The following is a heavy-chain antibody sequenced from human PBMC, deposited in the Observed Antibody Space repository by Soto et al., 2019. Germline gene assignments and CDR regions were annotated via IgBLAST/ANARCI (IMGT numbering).Heavy chain of an antibody. J-gene: IGHJ4*02. V-gene: IGHV3-73*01. D-gene: IGHD2-15*01. CDR3: IIHSNEDRIRT. CDR2: IRNKANSYAT. Sequence: VGSLRLSCASSGFTFGGSSVHCVRQASGKGLDWVGSIRNKANSYATAYAASVRGRFTISRDDSKNTAFLQMNSLNTEDTAVYSRIIHSNEDRIRTWGQGTLVIVS. CDR1: GFTFGGSS.